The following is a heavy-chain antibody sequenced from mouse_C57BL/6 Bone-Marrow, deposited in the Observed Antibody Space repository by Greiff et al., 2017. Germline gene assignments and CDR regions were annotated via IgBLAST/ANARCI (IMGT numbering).Heavy chain of an antibody. CDR2: IYPGSGST. D-gene: IGHD2-3*01. V-gene: IGHV1-55*01. J-gene: IGHJ4*01. CDR1: GYTFTSYW. CDR3: ASRWLLPYYYAMDY. Sequence: VQLQQSGAELARPGASVKLSCKASGYTFTSYWITWVKQRPGQGLEWIGDIYPGSGSTNYNEKFKSKATLTVDTSSSTAYMQLSSLTSEDSAVYYCASRWLLPYYYAMDYWGQGTSVTVSS.